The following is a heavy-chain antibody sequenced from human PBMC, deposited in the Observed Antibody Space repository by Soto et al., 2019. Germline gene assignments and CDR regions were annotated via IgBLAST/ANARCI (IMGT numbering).Heavy chain of an antibody. CDR3: ARGVSIAARPFDY. CDR1: GGSFSGYY. V-gene: IGHV4-34*01. Sequence: QVQLQQWGAGLLKPSETLSLTCAVYGGSFSGYYWSWIRQPPGKGLEWIGEINHSGSTNPNPSLKSRVTISVDTSKNQFSLKLSSVTAADTAVYYCARGVSIAARPFDYWGQGTLVTVSS. CDR2: INHSGST. D-gene: IGHD6-6*01. J-gene: IGHJ4*02.